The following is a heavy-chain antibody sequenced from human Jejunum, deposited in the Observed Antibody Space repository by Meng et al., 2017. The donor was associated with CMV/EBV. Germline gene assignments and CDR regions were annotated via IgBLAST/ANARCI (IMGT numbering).Heavy chain of an antibody. CDR3: VLYSNNIDY. CDR2: INHDGGT. Sequence: HVQLQQWGGGLLKPSETLTLSCAVYGGSFSEYTWNWIRQPPGKGLEWIGEINHDGGTQYNPSLKSRVTITVDTYKNQFSLKLMSVTAADTSVYYCVLYSNNIDYWGQGTLVTVSS. D-gene: IGHD6-13*01. V-gene: IGHV4-34*01. J-gene: IGHJ4*02. CDR1: GGSFSEYT.